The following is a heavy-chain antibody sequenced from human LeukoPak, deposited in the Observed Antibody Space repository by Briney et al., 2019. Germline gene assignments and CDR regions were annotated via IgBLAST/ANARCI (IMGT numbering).Heavy chain of an antibody. D-gene: IGHD5-18*01. CDR2: IYYSGST. CDR3: ALNVDTAMVYDY. CDR1: GFTFDDYG. Sequence: GSLRLSCAASGFTFDDYGMSWVRHAPGKGLEWVGYIYYSGSTNYNPSLKSRVTISVDTSKNQFSLKLSSVTAADTAVYYCALNVDTAMVYDYWGQGTLVTVSS. V-gene: IGHV4-59*01. J-gene: IGHJ4*02.